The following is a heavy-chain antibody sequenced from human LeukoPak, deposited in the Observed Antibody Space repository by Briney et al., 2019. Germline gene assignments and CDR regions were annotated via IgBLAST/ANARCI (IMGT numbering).Heavy chain of an antibody. Sequence: WASVKVSCKASGGTFSSYAISWVRQAPGQGLEWMGGIIPIFGTANYAQKFQGRVTMTRDTSISTAYMELSRLRSDDTAVYYCARDPLLTSTAFDIWGQGTMVTVSS. CDR1: GGTFSSYA. CDR2: IIPIFGTA. V-gene: IGHV1-69*05. D-gene: IGHD2-8*01. J-gene: IGHJ3*02. CDR3: ARDPLLTSTAFDI.